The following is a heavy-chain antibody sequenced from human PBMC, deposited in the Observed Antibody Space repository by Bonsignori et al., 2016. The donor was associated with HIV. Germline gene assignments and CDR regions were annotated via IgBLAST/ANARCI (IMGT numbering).Heavy chain of an antibody. CDR3: AICSYTSSSYYDY. Sequence: QVQLVQSGAEVKKPGASVEVSCEASGYPFIGFYIXWVRQAPGQGLEWLGWLNPNSGGATYAQKFRGRVTMTRDTSTSTAYMELSSLTTDDTAIYFCAICSYTSSSYYDYWGQGT. J-gene: IGHJ4*02. CDR1: GYPFIGFY. D-gene: IGHD6-6*01. V-gene: IGHV1-2*02. CDR2: LNPNSGGA.